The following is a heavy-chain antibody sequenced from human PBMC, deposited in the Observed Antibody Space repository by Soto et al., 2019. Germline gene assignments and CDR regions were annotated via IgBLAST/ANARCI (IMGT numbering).Heavy chain of an antibody. CDR3: AKCFADSSGYYFDY. V-gene: IGHV3-23*01. J-gene: IGHJ4*02. CDR2: ISGSGGST. D-gene: IGHD3-22*01. Sequence: EVQLLESGGGLVQPGGSLRLSCAASGFTFSSYAMSWVRQAPGKGLEWVSAISGSGGSTYYADSVKGRFTISRDNSKNPWYLQMNSLRAEDTAVYYCAKCFADSSGYYFDYWGQGTLVTVSS. CDR1: GFTFSSYA.